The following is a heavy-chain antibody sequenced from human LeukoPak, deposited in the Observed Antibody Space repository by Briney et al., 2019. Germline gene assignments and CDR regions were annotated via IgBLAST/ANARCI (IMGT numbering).Heavy chain of an antibody. CDR2: TKQDGSER. J-gene: IGHJ4*02. CDR1: GFSYSNYL. D-gene: IGHD4-17*01. Sequence: GVLLRLSCTASGFSYSNYLILCVHRATGRGLEWVANTKQDGSERNYADSVKGRFTISRDNAQNSLYLQMNTLRVEDTAVYYCARAPTETTRLADSWGQGTLVTVSS. CDR3: ARAPTETTRLADS. V-gene: IGHV3-7*03.